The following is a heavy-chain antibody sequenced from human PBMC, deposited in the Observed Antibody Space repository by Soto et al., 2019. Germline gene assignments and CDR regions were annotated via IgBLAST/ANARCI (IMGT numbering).Heavy chain of an antibody. CDR3: AKEGNTSGRCGRFHI. CDR2: ISVDGRND. V-gene: IGHV3-30*18. Sequence: SLSLSCGASGFTLPYSVMHWVRQIPGKRLEWLSVISVDGRNDLHAGAVKGRFTISRDISKNMVYLQMNDLRPDDTAMYFCAKEGNTSGRCGRFHIWCQGSMDIVAS. J-gene: IGHJ3*02. D-gene: IGHD1-26*01. CDR1: GFTLPYSV.